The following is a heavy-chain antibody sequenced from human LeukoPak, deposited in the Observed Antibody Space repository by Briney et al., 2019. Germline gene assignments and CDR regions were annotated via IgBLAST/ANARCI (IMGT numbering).Heavy chain of an antibody. D-gene: IGHD6-13*01. J-gene: IGHJ4*02. V-gene: IGHV4-30-4*02. CDR2: IYYSGST. Sequence: PSETLSLTCTVSGGSISSGDYYWSWIRQPPGKGLEWIGYIYYSGSTYYNPSLKSRVTISIDTSKNQFSLNLSSVTAADTAVYYCARGSTAAIGPSDYWGQGTLVTVSS. CDR3: ARGSTAAIGPSDY. CDR1: GGSISSGDYY.